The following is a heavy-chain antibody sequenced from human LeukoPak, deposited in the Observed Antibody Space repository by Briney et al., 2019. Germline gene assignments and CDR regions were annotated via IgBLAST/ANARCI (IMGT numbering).Heavy chain of an antibody. Sequence: ASVKVSCKASGYPFINYGFHWVRQAPGQGLEWMGWISAYNGNTNYARNFQDRVTLTTDKPTSTTYMELRSLRPDDTAVYCCARGGGFLRVLTWFDPWGQGSLVTVSS. CDR1: GYPFINYG. CDR3: ARGGGFLRVLTWFDP. CDR2: ISAYNGNT. V-gene: IGHV1-18*01. D-gene: IGHD4/OR15-4a*01. J-gene: IGHJ5*02.